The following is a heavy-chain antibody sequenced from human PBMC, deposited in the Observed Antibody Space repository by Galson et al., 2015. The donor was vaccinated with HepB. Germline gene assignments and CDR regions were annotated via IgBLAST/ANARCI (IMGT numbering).Heavy chain of an antibody. J-gene: IGHJ5*02. CDR2: INHSGST. D-gene: IGHD3-10*01. CDR1: GGSFSGYY. V-gene: IGHV4-34*01. Sequence: SETLSLTCAVYGGSFSGYYWSWIRQPPGKGLEWIGEINHSGSTNYNPSLKSRVTISVDTSKNQFSLKLSSVTAADTAVYYCARKTAGRAVPNWFDPWGQGTLVTVSS. CDR3: ARKTAGRAVPNWFDP.